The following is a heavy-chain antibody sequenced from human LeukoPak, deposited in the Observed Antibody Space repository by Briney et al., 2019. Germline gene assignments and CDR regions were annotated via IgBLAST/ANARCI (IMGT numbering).Heavy chain of an antibody. CDR3: LTTHGDTLPDF. CDR1: EYALTELS. D-gene: IGHD4-17*01. J-gene: IGHJ4*02. CDR2: FDAEDGET. Sequence: ASVKVSCKVSEYALTELSMHWGRQGPGKGREWMGGFDAEDGETIFAPKSKNRITLSADTSADTGYMEMGSLKSDDAAVYSCLTTHGDTLPDFWGQGTLVTVSS. V-gene: IGHV1-24*01.